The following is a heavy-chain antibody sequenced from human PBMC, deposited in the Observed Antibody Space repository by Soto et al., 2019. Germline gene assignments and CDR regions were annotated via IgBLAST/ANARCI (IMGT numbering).Heavy chain of an antibody. V-gene: IGHV3-66*01. D-gene: IGHD6-13*01. CDR3: ARTEGSSSWYGAEYFQH. CDR1: GFTVSSNY. J-gene: IGHJ1*01. Sequence: GGSLRLSCAASGFTVSSNYMSWVRQAPGKGLEWVSVIYSGGSTYYADSVKGRFTISRDNSKNTLYLQMNSLRAEDTAVYYCARTEGSSSWYGAEYFQHWGQGTLVTVSS. CDR2: IYSGGST.